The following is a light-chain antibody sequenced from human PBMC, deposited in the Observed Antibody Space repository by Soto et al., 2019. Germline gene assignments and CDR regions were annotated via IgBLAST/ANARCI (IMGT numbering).Light chain of an antibody. CDR2: AAS. CDR1: QDISDY. CDR3: QQLNSYPLT. Sequence: DIQLTQSPSFLSASVGDRVTITCRASQDISDYLAWYQQRPGKAPKLLIYAASTLQRGVPSRFSGSGSGTEFPLTISRLPTEDFATYSCQQLNSYPLTFGGGTKVESK. V-gene: IGKV1-9*01. J-gene: IGKJ4*01.